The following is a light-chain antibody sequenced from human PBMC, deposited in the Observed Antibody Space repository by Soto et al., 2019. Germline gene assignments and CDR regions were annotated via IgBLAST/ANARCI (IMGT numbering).Light chain of an antibody. Sequence: DILMTHSPLYLPVTPGEPASISCRSTQSLLNSNGYYLDWYRQKPGQSPQLLIYLGSNRASGVPDRSSGSGSGKDFILKRNNVEAEDVGVYNSMQTLQTQLTFGRWAKVD. CDR2: LGS. V-gene: IGKV2-28*01. CDR1: QSLLNSNGYY. CDR3: MQTLQTQLT. J-gene: IGKJ3*01.